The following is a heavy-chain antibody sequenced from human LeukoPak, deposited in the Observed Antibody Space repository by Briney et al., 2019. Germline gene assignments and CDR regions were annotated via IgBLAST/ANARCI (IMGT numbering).Heavy chain of an antibody. V-gene: IGHV3-33*06. CDR2: IWYDGSNK. D-gene: IGHD3-16*01. CDR1: GFTFSSYG. CDR3: AKELGEGYYYFMDV. Sequence: HPGGSLRLSCAASGFTFSSYGMHWVRQAPGKGLEWVAVIWYDGSNKYYADSVKGRFTISRDSSKNTLYLQMNSLRAEDTAVYYCAKELGEGYYYFMDVWGKGTTVTVSS. J-gene: IGHJ6*03.